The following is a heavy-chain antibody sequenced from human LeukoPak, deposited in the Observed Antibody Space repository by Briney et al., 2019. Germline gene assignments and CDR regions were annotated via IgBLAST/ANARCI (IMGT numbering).Heavy chain of an antibody. CDR3: STLPVTTGSALVI. D-gene: IGHD4-11*01. V-gene: IGHV3-73*01. CDR1: GFTFSDSA. CDR2: IRSKANYYAT. J-gene: IGHJ3*02. Sequence: PGGSLRLSCAASGFTFSDSAMYWVRQASGKGLEWVGRIRSKANYYATGYAASVKGRFTISRDDSKNMAYLQMDSLKTEDTAVYYCSTLPVTTGSALVIWGQGTMVTVSS.